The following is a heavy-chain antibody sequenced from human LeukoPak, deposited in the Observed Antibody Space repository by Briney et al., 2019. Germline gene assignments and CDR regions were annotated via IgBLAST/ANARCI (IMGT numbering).Heavy chain of an antibody. J-gene: IGHJ5*02. V-gene: IGHV3-7*01. CDR3: ARGHVGP. CDR1: GFSFRTYW. CDR2: INEGGNEK. Sequence: PGGSLRLSCAATGFSFRTYWMTWFRQAPGKRMEWVANINEGGNEKHYVGSLTGRFTISRDNAKNSVYLQMDSLRAEDTALYYCARGHVGPWGQGTLVTVSS.